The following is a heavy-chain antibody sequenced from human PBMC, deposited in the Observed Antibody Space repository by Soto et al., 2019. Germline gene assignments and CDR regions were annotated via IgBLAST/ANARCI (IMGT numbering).Heavy chain of an antibody. CDR2: IIQDGTT. V-gene: IGHV3-23*01. D-gene: IGHD3-22*01. CDR3: TTDSYFTLKLVRFDY. Sequence: GGSLRLSCAASGFTFTTYSMVWVRQAPGRGPEWVSGIIQDGTTYYADSVKGRFTISRDNSWNTVYLQMANLRGEDTALYYCTTDSYFTLKLVRFDYWGLGTLVTVS. CDR1: GFTFTTYS. J-gene: IGHJ4*01.